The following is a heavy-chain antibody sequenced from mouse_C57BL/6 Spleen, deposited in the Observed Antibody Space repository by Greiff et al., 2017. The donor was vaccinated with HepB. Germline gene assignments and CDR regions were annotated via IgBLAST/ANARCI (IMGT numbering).Heavy chain of an antibody. Sequence: DVKLVESGGGLVKPGGSLKLSCAASGFTFSSYAMSWVRQTPEKRLEWVATISDGGSYTYYPDNVKGRFTISRDNAKNNLYLQMSHLKSEDTAMYYCAREDYGSRSVFDYWGQGTTLTVSS. V-gene: IGHV5-4*01. CDR1: GFTFSSYA. CDR2: ISDGGSYT. D-gene: IGHD1-1*01. CDR3: AREDYGSRSVFDY. J-gene: IGHJ2*01.